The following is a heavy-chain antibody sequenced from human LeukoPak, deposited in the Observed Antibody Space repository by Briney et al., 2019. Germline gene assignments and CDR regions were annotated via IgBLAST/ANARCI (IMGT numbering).Heavy chain of an antibody. V-gene: IGHV1-2*02. J-gene: IGHJ5*02. CDR3: ARGAPAFSSGWHSET. CDR2: INPKSGRT. Sequence: ASVNVSCKASGYTFTGYYMQWVRQAPGQGLEWMGWINPKSGRTNYAQKFQGRVTMTRDTSISTAYMELSRLRSDDTAVYYCARGAPAFSSGWHSETWGQGTLVTVSS. D-gene: IGHD6-19*01. CDR1: GYTFTGYY.